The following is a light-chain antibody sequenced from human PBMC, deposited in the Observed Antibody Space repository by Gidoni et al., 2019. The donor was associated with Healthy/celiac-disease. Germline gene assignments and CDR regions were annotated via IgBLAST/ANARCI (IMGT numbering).Light chain of an antibody. CDR3: QQYYSYPYT. V-gene: IGKV1-8*01. Sequence: AIRITQSPSSLSASTGDRVTITCRASQGISSYLAWYQQKPGKAPKLLIYAASTLQSGVPSRFSGSGSGTDFTLTISCLQSEDVATYYCQQYYSYPYTFGQXTKLEIK. J-gene: IGKJ2*01. CDR2: AAS. CDR1: QGISSY.